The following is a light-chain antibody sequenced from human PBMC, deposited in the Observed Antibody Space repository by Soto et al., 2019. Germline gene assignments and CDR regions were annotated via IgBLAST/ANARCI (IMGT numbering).Light chain of an antibody. CDR3: SSYTSSITYV. CDR1: SSDVGGYNY. CDR2: EVS. Sequence: QSALTQPDSVSGSPGQSIPISCTGTSSDVGGYNYVSWYQQHPGKAPKLMIYEVSNRPSGVSNRFSGSKSGNTASLTISGLQAEDEADYYCSSYTSSITYVFGTGTKVTVL. V-gene: IGLV2-14*01. J-gene: IGLJ1*01.